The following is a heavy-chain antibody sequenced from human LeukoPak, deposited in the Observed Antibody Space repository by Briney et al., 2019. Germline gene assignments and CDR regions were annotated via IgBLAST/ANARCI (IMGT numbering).Heavy chain of an antibody. V-gene: IGHV1-2*02. J-gene: IGHJ4*02. D-gene: IGHD2-2*01. CDR1: GYTFTAYS. Sequence: AAVKVSCKASGYTFTAYSMHWVRQAPGQGLEYMGWLNPNSGDTNYAQKFQGRVTMTRDTSMSTAYMELSGLRFDDTAVYYCARDGEVRQGHCSTTSCPVDYWGQGTLITVSS. CDR3: ARDGEVRQGHCSTTSCPVDY. CDR2: LNPNSGDT.